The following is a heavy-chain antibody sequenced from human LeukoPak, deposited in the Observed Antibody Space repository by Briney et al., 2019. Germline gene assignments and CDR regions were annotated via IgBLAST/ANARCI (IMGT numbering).Heavy chain of an antibody. CDR1: GYTFTSYD. Sequence: GASVKVSCKASGYTFTSYDINWVRQATGQGLEWMGWMNPNSGNTGYAQKFQGRVTITRNTSISTAYMELSSLGSEDTAMYYCAMRKPYDSSGPFDYWGQGTLVTVSS. J-gene: IGHJ4*02. V-gene: IGHV1-8*03. D-gene: IGHD3-22*01. CDR3: AMRKPYDSSGPFDY. CDR2: MNPNSGNT.